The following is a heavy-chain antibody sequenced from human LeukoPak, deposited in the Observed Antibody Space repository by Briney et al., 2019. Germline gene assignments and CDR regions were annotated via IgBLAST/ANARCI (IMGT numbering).Heavy chain of an antibody. J-gene: IGHJ4*02. Sequence: SETLSLTCAVYGGSFSGYHWSWIRQPPGKGLEWIGQINHSGSTNYNPSLKSRVTILVDTPKNQFSLRLSSVTAADAAVYYCARVSSRRFPPTYSYDRRNYFDYWGQGTLVTVSS. CDR1: GGSFSGYH. D-gene: IGHD3-22*01. V-gene: IGHV4-34*01. CDR2: INHSGST. CDR3: ARVSSRRFPPTYSYDRRNYFDY.